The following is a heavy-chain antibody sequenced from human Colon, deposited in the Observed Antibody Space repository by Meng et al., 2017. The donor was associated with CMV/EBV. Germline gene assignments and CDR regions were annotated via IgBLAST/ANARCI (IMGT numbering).Heavy chain of an antibody. J-gene: IGHJ4*02. V-gene: IGHV4-31*03. CDR3: VSQYQASFDY. Sequence: TLSLTCTVSGDSISSGPYYWSWIRQHPGKGLEWIGSIYYSGSTYYNSSLKSRVAISIDTSKSQFSLQLNSATAADTAVYYCVSQYQASFDYWGQGTLVTVSS. CDR1: GDSISSGPYY. D-gene: IGHD2-2*01. CDR2: IYYSGST.